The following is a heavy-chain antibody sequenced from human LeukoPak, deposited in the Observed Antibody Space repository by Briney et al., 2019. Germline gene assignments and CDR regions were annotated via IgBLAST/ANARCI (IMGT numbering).Heavy chain of an antibody. D-gene: IGHD6-13*01. CDR3: ASGEQQLGLAYWFDP. Sequence: SVKVYCKASGGTFSSYAISWVRQAPGQGLEWMGGIIPIFGTANYAQKFQGRVTITADESTSTAYMELSSLRSEDTAVYYCASGEQQLGLAYWFDPWGQGTLVTVSS. J-gene: IGHJ5*02. CDR2: IIPIFGTA. V-gene: IGHV1-69*13. CDR1: GGTFSSYA.